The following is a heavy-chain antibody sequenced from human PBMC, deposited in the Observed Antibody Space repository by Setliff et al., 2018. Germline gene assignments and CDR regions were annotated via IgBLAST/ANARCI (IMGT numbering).Heavy chain of an antibody. D-gene: IGHD3-16*02. CDR1: GYSFSTYA. V-gene: IGHV7-4-1*02. CDR3: ARASRFATIVWKGDYYMDV. CDR2: INTNTGNP. J-gene: IGHJ6*03. Sequence: GASVKVSCKASGYSFSTYAISWIRQAPGQGLEWMGWINTNTGNPSYAQGFTGRFVFSLDTSVSTAYLQISSLKPEDTAMYYCARASRFATIVWKGDYYMDVWGKGTTVTVSS.